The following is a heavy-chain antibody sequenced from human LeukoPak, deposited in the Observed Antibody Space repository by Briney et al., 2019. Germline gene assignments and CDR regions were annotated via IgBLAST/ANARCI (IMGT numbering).Heavy chain of an antibody. V-gene: IGHV3-49*03. CDR3: TRNLRYYDILTGYYPREPGPDY. Sequence: GGSLRLSCTASGFTFGDYAMSWFRQAPGKGLEWVGFIRSKAYGGTTEYAASVKGRFTISRDDSKSIAYLQMNSLKTEDTAVYYCTRNLRYYDILTGYYPREPGPDYWGQGTLVTVSS. D-gene: IGHD3-9*01. CDR2: IRSKAYGGTT. CDR1: GFTFGDYA. J-gene: IGHJ4*02.